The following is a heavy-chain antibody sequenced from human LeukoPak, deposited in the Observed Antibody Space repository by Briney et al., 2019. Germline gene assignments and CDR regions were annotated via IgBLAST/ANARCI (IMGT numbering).Heavy chain of an antibody. D-gene: IGHD3-10*01. J-gene: IGHJ6*03. CDR3: ARGKPSYGSGTFYRPLEPNYMDV. V-gene: IGHV4-59*12. CDR1: GGSISSYY. Sequence: SETLSLTCTVSGGSISSYYWSWIRQPPGKGLEWIGYIYYSGSTNYNPSLKSRVTISVDTSKNQFSLKLSSVTAADTAVYYCARGKPSYGSGTFYRPLEPNYMDVWGKGTTVTVSS. CDR2: IYYSGST.